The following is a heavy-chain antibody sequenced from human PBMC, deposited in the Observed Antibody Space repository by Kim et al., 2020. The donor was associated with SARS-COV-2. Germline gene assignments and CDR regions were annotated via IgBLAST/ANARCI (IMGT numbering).Heavy chain of an antibody. V-gene: IGHV3-43*01. D-gene: IGHD3-9*01. CDR3: AKDMFTGYHFYAFDI. Sequence: ADSVKGRFTISRDNSKNSLYLQMNSLRTEDTALYYCAKDMFTGYHFYAFDIWGQGTMVTVSS. J-gene: IGHJ3*02.